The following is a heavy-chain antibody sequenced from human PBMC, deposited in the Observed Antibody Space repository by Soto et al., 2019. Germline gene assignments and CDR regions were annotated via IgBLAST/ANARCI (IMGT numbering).Heavy chain of an antibody. CDR3: AKGTQIIAVAGTGFDY. CDR1: GFTFSSYG. Sequence: GGSLRLSCAASGFTFSSYGMHWVRQAPGKGLEWVAVISYDGSNKYYADSVKGRFTISRDNSKNTLYLQMNSLRAEDTAVYYCAKGTQIIAVAGTGFDYWGQGTLVTVSS. CDR2: ISYDGSNK. V-gene: IGHV3-30*18. J-gene: IGHJ4*02. D-gene: IGHD6-19*01.